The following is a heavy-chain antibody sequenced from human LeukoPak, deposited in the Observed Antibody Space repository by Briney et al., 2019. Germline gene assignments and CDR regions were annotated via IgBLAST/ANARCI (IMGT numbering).Heavy chain of an antibody. J-gene: IGHJ4*02. V-gene: IGHV1-18*01. CDR3: ARDDPNSSSWSPVDY. CDR1: GYTFTSYG. D-gene: IGHD6-13*01. Sequence: ASVKVSCKASGYTFTSYGISWVRQAPGQGLEWMGWISAYNGNTNYAQKLQGRVTMTTDTSTSTAYMELRSLRSDDTAVYYCARDDPNSSSWSPVDYWGQGTLVTVSS. CDR2: ISAYNGNT.